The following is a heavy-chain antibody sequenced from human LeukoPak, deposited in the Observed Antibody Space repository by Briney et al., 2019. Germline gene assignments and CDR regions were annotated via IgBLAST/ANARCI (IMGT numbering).Heavy chain of an antibody. Sequence: SETLSLTCTVSGGSISSYYWSWIRQPPGKGLEWIGYIYYSGSTNYNPSLKGRVTISVDTSKNQFSLKLSSVTAADTAVYYCARLQGGTSWIDYYYYYMDVWGKGTTVTVSS. D-gene: IGHD2-2*01. V-gene: IGHV4-59*01. CDR3: ARLQGGTSWIDYYYYYMDV. J-gene: IGHJ6*03. CDR2: IYYSGST. CDR1: GGSISSYY.